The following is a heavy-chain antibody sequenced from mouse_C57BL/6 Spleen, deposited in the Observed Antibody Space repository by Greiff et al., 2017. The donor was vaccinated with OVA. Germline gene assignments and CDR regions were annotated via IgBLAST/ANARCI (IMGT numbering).Heavy chain of an antibody. CDR3: AMGRVYFDY. V-gene: IGHV1-64*01. CDR2: IHPNSGST. Sequence: QVQLKQPGAELVKPGASVKLSCKASGYTFTSYWMHWVKQRPGQGLEWIGMIHPNSGSTNYNEKFKSKATLTVDKSSSTAYMQLSSLTSEDSAVYYCAMGRVYFDYWGQGTTLTVSS. D-gene: IGHD4-1*01. CDR1: GYTFTSYW. J-gene: IGHJ2*01.